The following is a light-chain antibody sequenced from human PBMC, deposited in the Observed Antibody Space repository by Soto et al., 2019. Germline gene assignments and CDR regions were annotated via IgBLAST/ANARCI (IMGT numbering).Light chain of an antibody. V-gene: IGKV3-20*01. J-gene: IGKJ5*01. CDR2: GAS. CDR1: QSVSSSY. Sequence: EIVLTQSPGTLSLSPGERATLSCRASQSVSSSYLAWYQQKPGQAPRLLIYGASTRATGIPDRFSGSGSGTDFTLTISRLEPEDVALYYCQQYDRPPITFGQGTRLEIK. CDR3: QQYDRPPIT.